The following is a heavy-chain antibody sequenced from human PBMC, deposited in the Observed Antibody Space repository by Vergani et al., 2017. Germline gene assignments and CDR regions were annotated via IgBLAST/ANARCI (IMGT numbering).Heavy chain of an antibody. V-gene: IGHV1-2*04. CDR3: ARSSSGYSGYDLPWFDP. CDR1: GYTLTGYY. Sequence: QVQLVQSGAEVKKPGASVKVSCKASGYTLTGYYMHWVRQATGQGLEWMGWIKPNSGGTNYAQKFQGWVTMTRDTSISTAYMELSRLRSDDTAVYYCARSSSGYSGYDLPWFDPWGQGTQVTVSS. CDR2: IKPNSGGT. J-gene: IGHJ5*02. D-gene: IGHD5-12*01.